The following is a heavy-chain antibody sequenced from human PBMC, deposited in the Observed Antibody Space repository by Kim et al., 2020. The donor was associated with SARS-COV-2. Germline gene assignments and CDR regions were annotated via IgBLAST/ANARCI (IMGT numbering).Heavy chain of an antibody. D-gene: IGHD3-9*01. CDR1: GGTFSSYA. CDR3: AGIGHILTGYYSHKFQYYFDY. CDR2: IIPIFGTA. Sequence: SVKVSCKASGGTFSSYAISWVRQAPGQGLEWMGGIIPIFGTAKYAQKFQGRVTITADESTRTAYMELSSLRSEDTAVYYCAGIGHILTGYYSHKFQYYFDYCGQGTLVTVSS. J-gene: IGHJ4*02. V-gene: IGHV1-69*13.